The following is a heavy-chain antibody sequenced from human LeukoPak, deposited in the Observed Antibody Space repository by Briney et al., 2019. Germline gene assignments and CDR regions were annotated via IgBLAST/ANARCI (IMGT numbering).Heavy chain of an antibody. CDR2: IHYDGSNK. CDR3: AKDRNYYDSSGLSDY. D-gene: IGHD3-22*01. V-gene: IGHV3-30*02. J-gene: IGHJ4*02. CDR1: GFTFSSYG. Sequence: PGGSLRLSCTASGFTFSSYGMHWVRQAPGKGLQWVAFIHYDGSNKYYADSVKGRFTISRDNSKNTLYLQMNSLRAEDTAVYYCAKDRNYYDSSGLSDYWGQGTLVTVSS.